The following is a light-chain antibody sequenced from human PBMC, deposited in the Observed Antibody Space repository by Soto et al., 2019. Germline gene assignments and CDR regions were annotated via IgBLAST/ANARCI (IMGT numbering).Light chain of an antibody. J-gene: IGKJ4*01. CDR1: QGVNTF. Sequence: EIVLTQSPATLSLSPGERATLSCRASQGVNTFLAWYQQKPGQSPRLLIYDTSFRATGIPTRFSGSGSGTGFSLTISRLEPEDFAIYYCQQRSNWPLTFGGGTKVEIK. CDR2: DTS. CDR3: QQRSNWPLT. V-gene: IGKV3-11*01.